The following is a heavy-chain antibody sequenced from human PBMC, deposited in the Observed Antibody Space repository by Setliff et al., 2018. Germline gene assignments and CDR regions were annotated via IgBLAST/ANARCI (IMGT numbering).Heavy chain of an antibody. CDR2: MYHNGDT. Sequence: KASETLSLTCAVSDDSTRNNNYFWAWIRQPPGKGLEWIGFMYHNGDTHYSPSLKSRVSLSVDTSKRQVSLKLNTATAADTAVYYCARGTYANSWARFDFWGRGTLVTV. CDR3: ARGTYANSWARFDF. J-gene: IGHJ4*02. CDR1: DDSTRNNNYF. V-gene: IGHV4-30-4*08. D-gene: IGHD2-15*01.